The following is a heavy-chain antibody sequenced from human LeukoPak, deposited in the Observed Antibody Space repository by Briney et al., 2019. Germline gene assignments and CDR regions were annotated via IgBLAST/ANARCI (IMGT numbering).Heavy chain of an antibody. CDR3: TTDKGAVAGLDS. CDR1: GFTFSNHG. Sequence: PGGTLRLSCAASGFTFSNHGMNWVRQAPGKGLEWVSGIISSSRSTYYADSVRGRFTISRDNSKNTLYLQMNSLRVEDTAFYYCTTDKGAVAGLDSWGHGTLITVSS. J-gene: IGHJ5*01. CDR2: IISSSRST. V-gene: IGHV3-23*01. D-gene: IGHD6-19*01.